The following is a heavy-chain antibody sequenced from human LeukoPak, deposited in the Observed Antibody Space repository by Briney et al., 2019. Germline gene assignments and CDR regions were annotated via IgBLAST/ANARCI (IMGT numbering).Heavy chain of an antibody. CDR3: ARDLVRGPPGYSSGWYYFDY. CDR2: IWYDGSNK. D-gene: IGHD6-19*01. CDR1: GFTFSSYG. Sequence: PGGSLRLSCAASGFTFSSYGMHWVRQAPGKGLEWVAVIWYDGSNKYYADSVKGRFTIARDNSKNTLYLQINSLRAEDTAVYYCARDLVRGPPGYSSGWYYFDYWGQGTLVTVSS. J-gene: IGHJ4*02. V-gene: IGHV3-33*01.